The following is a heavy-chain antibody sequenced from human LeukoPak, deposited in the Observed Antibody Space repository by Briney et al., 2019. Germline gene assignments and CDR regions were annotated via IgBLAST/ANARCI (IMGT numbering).Heavy chain of an antibody. V-gene: IGHV4-59*08. D-gene: IGHD6-6*01. J-gene: IGHJ6*02. CDR2: IYNTWNT. Sequence: SETLSLTCTVSGGSISSYYWTWIRQPPGNGLEWIGYIYNTWNTNYNPSLKSRVTISVDTSKNQFSLKLNSVTAADTAVYYCARGGQLVRRYYYGLDVWGQGTTVTVSS. CDR1: GGSISSYY. CDR3: ARGGQLVRRYYYGLDV.